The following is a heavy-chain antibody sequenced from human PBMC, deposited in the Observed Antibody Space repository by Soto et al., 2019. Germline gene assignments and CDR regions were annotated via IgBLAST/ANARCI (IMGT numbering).Heavy chain of an antibody. CDR2: IIPIFGPA. J-gene: IGHJ6*02. Sequence: QVQLVQSGAEVKKPGSSVKVSCKASGGTFSSYAISWVRQAPGQGLEWMGGIIPIFGPANYAQKFQGRVTITAVETTSTAYMERSSLRSEDTAVYYCASPREEDYYYYYGMDVWGQGTTVTVSS. CDR3: ASPREEDYYYYYGMDV. V-gene: IGHV1-69*01. CDR1: GGTFSSYA.